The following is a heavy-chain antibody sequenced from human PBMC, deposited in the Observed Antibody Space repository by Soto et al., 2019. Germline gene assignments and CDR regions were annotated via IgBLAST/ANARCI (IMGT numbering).Heavy chain of an antibody. J-gene: IGHJ6*02. CDR3: ARGGPFRVGAKSRGMDV. D-gene: IGHD1-26*01. V-gene: IGHV1-69*13. CDR1: GGTFSSYA. CDR2: IIPIFGTA. Sequence: SLKVSCKASGGTFSSYAISWVRQAPGQGLEWMGGIIPIFGTANYAQKFQGRVTITADESTSTAYMELSSLRSEDTAVYYCARGGPFRVGAKSRGMDVWGQGTTVTVSS.